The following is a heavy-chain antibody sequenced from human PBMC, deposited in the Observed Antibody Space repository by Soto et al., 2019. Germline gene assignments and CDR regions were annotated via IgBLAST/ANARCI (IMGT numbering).Heavy chain of an antibody. CDR2: IYYSGNT. J-gene: IGHJ6*03. CDR3: ARVLRERSGFTGSLDYYYYYYMDV. Sequence: PSETLSLTCTVSGCSISIYYWSWIRQPPGKGLEWIGYIYYSGNTNYNPSLKSRVTISVDTSKNQFSLKLSSVTAADTAVYYCARVLRERSGFTGSLDYYYYYYMDVWGKGTTVTVSS. V-gene: IGHV4-59*08. CDR1: GCSISIYY. D-gene: IGHD3-9*01.